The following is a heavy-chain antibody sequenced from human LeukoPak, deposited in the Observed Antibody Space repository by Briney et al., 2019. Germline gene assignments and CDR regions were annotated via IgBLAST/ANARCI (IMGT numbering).Heavy chain of an antibody. CDR1: GVSFSGYY. Sequence: SETLSLTCAVYGVSFSGYYWSWIRQPPGKGLEWIGEINHSGSTNYNPSLKSRVTISVDTSKNQFSLKLSSVTAADTAVYYCARGSLDMVRGAINYYYMDVWGKGTTVTVSS. V-gene: IGHV4-34*01. CDR2: INHSGST. D-gene: IGHD3-10*01. CDR3: ARGSLDMVRGAINYYYMDV. J-gene: IGHJ6*03.